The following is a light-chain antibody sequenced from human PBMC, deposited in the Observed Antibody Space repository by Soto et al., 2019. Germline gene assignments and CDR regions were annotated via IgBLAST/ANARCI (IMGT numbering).Light chain of an antibody. CDR1: QTISIL. Sequence: DIQITQSPSARSGSVGVRVSITCRASQTISILLAWYQQKPGKAPTLLIYKASTLKSGVPSRFSGSGSGTEFTLTISSLQPDDFATYYCQHYNSYSEAFGQGTKVDIK. J-gene: IGKJ1*01. V-gene: IGKV1-5*03. CDR3: QHYNSYSEA. CDR2: KAS.